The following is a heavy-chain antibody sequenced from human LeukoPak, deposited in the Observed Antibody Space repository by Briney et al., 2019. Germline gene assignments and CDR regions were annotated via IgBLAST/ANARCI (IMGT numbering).Heavy chain of an antibody. V-gene: IGHV1-69*13. J-gene: IGHJ5*02. CDR3: ARDLSRLWFGRPPHKNWFDP. Sequence: ASVKVSCKASGGTFSSYAISWVRQAPGQGLEWMGGIIPIFGTANYAQKFQGRVTITADESTSTAYMELRSLRSDDTAVYYCARDLSRLWFGRPPHKNWFDPWGQGTLVTVSS. CDR1: GGTFSSYA. CDR2: IIPIFGTA. D-gene: IGHD3-10*01.